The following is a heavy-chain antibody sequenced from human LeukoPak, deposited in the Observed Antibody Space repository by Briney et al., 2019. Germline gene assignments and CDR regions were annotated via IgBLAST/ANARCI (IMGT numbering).Heavy chain of an antibody. D-gene: IGHD3-16*01. V-gene: IGHV1-46*01. CDR2: SNPSGDTT. CDR1: VYTFSSYY. CDR3: ARASFGGVLDYYYYYMDV. Sequence: ASVRVSCQTSVYTFSSYYMFWVRQDPGQGLEWMAVSNPSGDTTTYAQKFHGRITMTRDMSTSTDYMELSSLRSEDTAVYYCARASFGGVLDYYYYYMDVWGKGTTVTISS. J-gene: IGHJ6*03.